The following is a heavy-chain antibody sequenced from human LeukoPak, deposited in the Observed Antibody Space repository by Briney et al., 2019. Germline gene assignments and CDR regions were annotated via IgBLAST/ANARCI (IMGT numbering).Heavy chain of an antibody. CDR3: ARMPGTANFDY. CDR1: GFTFSGYS. Sequence: AGGSLRLSCAASGFTFSGYSMIWVRQAPGKGLEWVSSISSSSSYIYYADSVKGRFTISRDNAKNSLYLQMNSLRAEDTAVYYCARMPGTANFDYWGQGTLVTVSP. D-gene: IGHD6-13*01. V-gene: IGHV3-21*01. CDR2: ISSSSSYI. J-gene: IGHJ4*02.